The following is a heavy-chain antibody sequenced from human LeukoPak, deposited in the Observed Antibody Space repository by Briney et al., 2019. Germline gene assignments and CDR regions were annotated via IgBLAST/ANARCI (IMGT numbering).Heavy chain of an antibody. D-gene: IGHD3-10*01. Sequence: GESLQISCKGSRYSFTSYWIGWVRQMPGKGLEWMGIIYPGDSDTRYSPSFQGQVTISADKSISTAYLQWSSLKASDTAMYYCARHHYHYYGSSTPSDYWGQGTLVTVSS. CDR1: RYSFTSYW. J-gene: IGHJ4*02. CDR3: ARHHYHYYGSSTPSDY. V-gene: IGHV5-51*01. CDR2: IYPGDSDT.